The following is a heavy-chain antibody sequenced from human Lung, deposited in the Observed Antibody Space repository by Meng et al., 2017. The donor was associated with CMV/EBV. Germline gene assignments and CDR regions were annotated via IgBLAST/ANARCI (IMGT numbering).Heavy chain of an antibody. CDR3: ARDPIKGAPDHFDY. J-gene: IGHJ4*02. Sequence: GGSLRLXCEVSGFTFSNFPMHWIRQAPGKGLEWVAVISWDGSVTKYADSVRGRFTISRDDSKNTLFLHTNSLRPDDTAVYYCARDPIKGAPDHFDYLGQGXLVTVSS. V-gene: IGHV3-30-3*01. CDR2: ISWDGSVT. D-gene: IGHD3-16*01. CDR1: GFTFSNFP.